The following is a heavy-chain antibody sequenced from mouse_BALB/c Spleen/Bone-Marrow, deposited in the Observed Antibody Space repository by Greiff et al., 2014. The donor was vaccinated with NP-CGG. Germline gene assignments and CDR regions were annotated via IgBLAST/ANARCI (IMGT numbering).Heavy chain of an antibody. Sequence: VHVKQSGAELVKPGASVKLSCTASGFNIKDTYMHWVRQRPEQGLERIGRIDPANGNTKYDPKFQGKATITADTSSNTAYLQLSSLTSEDTAVYYCATMITDWYFDVWGAGTTVTVSS. J-gene: IGHJ1*01. D-gene: IGHD2-4*01. V-gene: IGHV14-3*02. CDR1: GFNIKDTY. CDR3: ATMITDWYFDV. CDR2: IDPANGNT.